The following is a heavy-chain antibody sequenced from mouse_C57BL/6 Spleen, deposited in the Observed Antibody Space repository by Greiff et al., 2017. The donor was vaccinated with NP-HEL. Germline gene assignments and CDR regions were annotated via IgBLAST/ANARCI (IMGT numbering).Heavy chain of an antibody. Sequence: EVMLVESGEGLVKPGGSLNLSCAPSGFPFSGYAMSWFRQTPKKRLGWVAYFSSGGDYFYYADTVKGRFTSSRDKARNTLYLQMSSLKSEDTAMYYCTRVYSNYVSDYWGQGTTLTVSS. D-gene: IGHD2-5*01. CDR3: TRVYSNYVSDY. CDR1: GFPFSGYA. V-gene: IGHV5-9-1*02. CDR2: FSSGGDYF. J-gene: IGHJ2*01.